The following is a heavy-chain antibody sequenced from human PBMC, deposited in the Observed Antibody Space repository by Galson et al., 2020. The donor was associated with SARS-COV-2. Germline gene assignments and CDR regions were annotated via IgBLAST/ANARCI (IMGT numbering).Heavy chain of an antibody. CDR2: ISSGSSYI. D-gene: IGHD3-10*01. J-gene: IGHJ6*02. CDR3: ARAKQGVYYKNGLDV. Sequence: GGSLRLSCATSGFTFSDYNINWVRQTPGKGLEWVSVISSGSSYIYYADSVKGRFTVSRDDAKNSVYLQMNSLRVEDTAVYYCARAKQGVYYKNGLDVWGQGTTVTVSS. CDR1: GFTFSDYN. V-gene: IGHV3-21*01.